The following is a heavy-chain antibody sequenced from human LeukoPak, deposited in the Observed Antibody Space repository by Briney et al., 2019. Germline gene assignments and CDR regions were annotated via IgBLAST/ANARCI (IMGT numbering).Heavy chain of an antibody. Sequence: SETLSLTCTVSGGSISSSSYYWGWIRQPPGKGLEWIGSIYYSGSTYYNPSLKSRVTISVDTSKNQFSLKLSSVTAADTAVYYCARDRSGSYNWFDPWGQGTLVTVSS. V-gene: IGHV4-39*07. CDR1: GGSISSSSYY. J-gene: IGHJ5*02. D-gene: IGHD3-10*01. CDR2: IYYSGST. CDR3: ARDRSGSYNWFDP.